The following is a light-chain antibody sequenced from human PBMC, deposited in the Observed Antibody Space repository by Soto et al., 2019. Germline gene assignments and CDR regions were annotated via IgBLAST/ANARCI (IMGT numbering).Light chain of an antibody. Sequence: DIQMTQSPSTLSASVGDRVTITCRASQSISTSLAWYQQKPGKAPTFLIYKASTLESGVPSRFSGSGSGTEFTLTITSLQTDDFASYYCQQHNSYPLTFGQGTKVAIK. CDR3: QQHNSYPLT. CDR1: QSISTS. CDR2: KAS. V-gene: IGKV1-5*03. J-gene: IGKJ1*01.